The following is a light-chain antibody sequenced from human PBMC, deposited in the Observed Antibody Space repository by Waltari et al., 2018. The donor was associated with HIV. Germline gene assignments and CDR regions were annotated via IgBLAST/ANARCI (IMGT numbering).Light chain of an antibody. Sequence: QTDLTQHAYVSGYTEQTITISCTGTSNDVGGYNNVPWYQQHPGKAPKLMIYDVSNRPSGVSNRFSGSKSGNTASLTISGLRAEDEADYYCSSYTSSSTWVFGGGTKLTVL. J-gene: IGLJ3*02. V-gene: IGLV2-14*01. CDR2: DVS. CDR1: SNDVGGYNN. CDR3: SSYTSSSTWV.